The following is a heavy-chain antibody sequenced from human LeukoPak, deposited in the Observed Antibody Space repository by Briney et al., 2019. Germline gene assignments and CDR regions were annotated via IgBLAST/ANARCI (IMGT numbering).Heavy chain of an antibody. CDR3: AREGPAGFDY. J-gene: IGHJ4*02. CDR1: GFTFSGSA. CDR2: ISDDGTNK. V-gene: IGHV3-30-3*01. Sequence: GGSLRLSCAASGFTFSGSAMHWVRQAPGKGLEWAAVISDDGTNKHYADSVKGRFTISRDNSKSTVFLQMNSLRVEDTAVFFCAREGPAGFDYWGQGTLVTVSS. D-gene: IGHD6-13*01.